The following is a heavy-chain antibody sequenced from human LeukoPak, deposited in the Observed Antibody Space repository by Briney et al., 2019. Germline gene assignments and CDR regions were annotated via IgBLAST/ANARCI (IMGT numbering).Heavy chain of an antibody. CDR3: AREGAENAFDI. CDR2: ISYDGSNK. D-gene: IGHD1-14*01. Sequence: GGSLRLSCEISGYYFRNAYLNWVRQAPGKGLEWVAIISYDGSNKYYADSVKGRFTISRDNSKNTLFLQMNSLRAEDTAVYYCAREGAENAFDIWGQGTMVTVSS. J-gene: IGHJ3*02. CDR1: GYYFRNAY. V-gene: IGHV3-30*03.